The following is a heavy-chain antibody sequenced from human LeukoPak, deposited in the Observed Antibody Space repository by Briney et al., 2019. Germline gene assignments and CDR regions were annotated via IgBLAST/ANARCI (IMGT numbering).Heavy chain of an antibody. CDR1: GGSISSGSYY. J-gene: IGHJ6*02. CDR2: IYTSGST. CDR3: AGGGSEDV. V-gene: IGHV4-61*02. D-gene: IGHD3-10*01. Sequence: PSETLSLTCTVSGGSISSGSYYWSWIRQPAGKGLEWIGRIYTSGSTNYNPSLKSRVTISVDTSKNQFSLKLSSVTAADTAVYYCAGGGSEDVGGQGPTVTVSS.